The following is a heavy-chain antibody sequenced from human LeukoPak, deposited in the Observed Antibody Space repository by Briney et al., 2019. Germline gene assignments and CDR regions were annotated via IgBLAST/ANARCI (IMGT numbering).Heavy chain of an antibody. CDR2: IYSGGST. V-gene: IGHV3-53*01. Sequence: RGGSLRLSCAASGFTVSSNYMSWVRQAPGKGLEWVSVIYSGGSTYYADSVKGRFTISRDNSKNTLYLQMNSLRAEDTAVYYCARGRLPNYDILTGYYDYYYMDVWGKGTTVTISS. J-gene: IGHJ6*03. CDR1: GFTVSSNY. CDR3: ARGRLPNYDILTGYYDYYYMDV. D-gene: IGHD3-9*01.